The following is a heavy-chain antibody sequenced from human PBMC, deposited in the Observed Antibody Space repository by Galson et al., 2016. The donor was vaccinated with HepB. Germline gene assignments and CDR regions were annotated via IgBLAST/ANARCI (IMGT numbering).Heavy chain of an antibody. CDR1: GFSLSTSGVG. CDR2: IYWNDHK. D-gene: IGHD1-26*01. CDR3: ALTGSYQASDGFDI. V-gene: IGHV2-5*01. J-gene: IGHJ3*02. Sequence: PALVKPTQTLTLTCAFSGFSLSTSGVGVGWIRQPPGKALEWLALIYWNDHKRSSPSLQIRLTITKDTPKKQVVLTMTNMDPVDTATYFCALTGSYQASDGFDIWGQGTMVTVSS.